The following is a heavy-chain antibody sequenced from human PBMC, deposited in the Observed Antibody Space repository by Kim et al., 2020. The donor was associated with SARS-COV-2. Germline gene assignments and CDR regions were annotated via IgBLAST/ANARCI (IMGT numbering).Heavy chain of an antibody. J-gene: IGHJ6*02. Sequence: GGSLRLSCAASGFTFSSYDMHWVRQAPGKGLEWVSAIGTDGDTYYPGSVEGRDTIASENATNSLYLQMNSLMAGDTAVYYCARARSSSWYNGGSYYYCGMDVWGQGTLVTVSS. CDR2: IGTDGDT. D-gene: IGHD6-13*01. CDR3: ARARSSSWYNGGSYYYCGMDV. CDR1: GFTFSSYD. V-gene: IGHV3-13*01.